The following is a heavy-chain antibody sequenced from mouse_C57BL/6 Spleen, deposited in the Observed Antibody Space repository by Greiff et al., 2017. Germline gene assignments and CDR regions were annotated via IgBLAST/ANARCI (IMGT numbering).Heavy chain of an antibody. D-gene: IGHD2-10*02. Sequence: EVQLQQSGPELVKPGASVKISCKASGYTFTDYYMNWVKQSHGKSLEWIGDINPNNGGTSYNQKFKGKATLTVDKSSSTAYMELRSLTSEDSAVYYCARSRYGNLKAMDYWGQGTSVTVSS. CDR3: ARSRYGNLKAMDY. CDR2: INPNNGGT. V-gene: IGHV1-26*01. CDR1: GYTFTDYY. J-gene: IGHJ4*01.